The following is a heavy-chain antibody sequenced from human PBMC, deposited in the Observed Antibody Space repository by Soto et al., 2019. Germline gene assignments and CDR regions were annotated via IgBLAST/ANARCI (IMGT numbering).Heavy chain of an antibody. D-gene: IGHD2-21*01. J-gene: IGHJ4*02. CDR2: INHSGST. CDR1: GGSFSGYY. Sequence: SETLSLTCAVYGGSFSGYYWSWIRQPPGKGLEWIGEINHSGSTNYNPSLKSRVTISVDTSKNQFSLKLSSVTAADTAVYYCARGARGHGGRSSSSGRRVCGGDCYLSGYWGQGTLVTVSS. CDR3: ARGARGHGGRSSSSGRRVCGGDCYLSGY. V-gene: IGHV4-34*01.